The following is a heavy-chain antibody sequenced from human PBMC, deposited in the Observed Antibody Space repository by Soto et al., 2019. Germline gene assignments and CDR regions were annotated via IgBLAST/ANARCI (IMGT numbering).Heavy chain of an antibody. Sequence: SETLSLTCAVSGGSISSGGYSWSWIRQPPGKGLEWIGYIYHSGSTHYNPSLKSRISISVDTSKNQFSLKLSSVTAADTAVYYCARNLELHYYYGMDVWGQGTTVTASS. D-gene: IGHD1-7*01. J-gene: IGHJ6*02. CDR1: GGSISSGGYS. CDR2: IYHSGST. V-gene: IGHV4-30-2*01. CDR3: ARNLELHYYYGMDV.